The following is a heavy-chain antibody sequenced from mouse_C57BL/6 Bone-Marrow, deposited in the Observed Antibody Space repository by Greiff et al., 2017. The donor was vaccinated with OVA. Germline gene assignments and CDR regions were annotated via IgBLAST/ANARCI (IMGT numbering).Heavy chain of an antibody. CDR1: GYTFSSYA. CDR3: AGEDCTIYDYDYYYAMDY. Sequence: EVQLEESGDGLVKPGASVKLSCEASGYTFSSYAMSWVRQTPEQRLEWVAYISRGGDYTYYADTVKGRFTISRDNATNTLYLQMSSLKSEDTAMYYCAGEDCTIYDYDYYYAMDYWGQGTSVTVSS. V-gene: IGHV5S21*01. D-gene: IGHD2-4*01. J-gene: IGHJ4*01. CDR2: ISRGGDYT.